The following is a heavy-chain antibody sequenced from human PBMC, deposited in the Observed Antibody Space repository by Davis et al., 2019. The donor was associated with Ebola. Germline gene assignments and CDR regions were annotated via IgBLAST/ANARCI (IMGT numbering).Heavy chain of an antibody. V-gene: IGHV3-23*01. Sequence: PWGSLRLSCAVSVITFSRYAMTCVRPAPRQGLEWVSAISCSGGTPYYADSVNGRFTISRDNSKKTMYLQMNSRRGEDTAVYYCARALRSMVRGQGGGSAKLYYYYGMDVWGKGTTVTVSS. CDR2: ISCSGGTP. CDR3: ARALRSMVRGQGGGSAKLYYYYGMDV. D-gene: IGHD3-10*01. J-gene: IGHJ6*04. CDR1: VITFSRYA.